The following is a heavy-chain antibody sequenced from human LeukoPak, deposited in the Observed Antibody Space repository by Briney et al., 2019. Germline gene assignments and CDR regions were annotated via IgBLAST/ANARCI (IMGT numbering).Heavy chain of an antibody. J-gene: IGHJ3*02. CDR3: ARVWGQTYYYDSSGYYTPTDAFDI. D-gene: IGHD3-22*01. CDR2: ISAYNGNT. CDR1: GYTFTSYG. V-gene: IGHV1-18*01. Sequence: ASVTVSCKASGYTFTSYGISWVRQAPGQGLEWMGWISAYNGNTNYAQKLQGRVTMTTDTSTSTAYMELRSLRSDDTAVYYCARVWGQTYYYDSSGYYTPTDAFDIWGQGTMVTVSS.